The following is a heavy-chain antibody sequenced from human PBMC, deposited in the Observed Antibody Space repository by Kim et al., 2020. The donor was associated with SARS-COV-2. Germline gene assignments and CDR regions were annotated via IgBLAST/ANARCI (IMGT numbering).Heavy chain of an antibody. Sequence: GSTDYADSVKGRFTISRDNSKNTLYLQMNSLRAEDTAVYYCAKATTFGDYWGQGTLVTVSS. CDR2: GST. J-gene: IGHJ4*02. V-gene: IGHV3-23*01. CDR3: AKATTFGDY. D-gene: IGHD3-10*01.